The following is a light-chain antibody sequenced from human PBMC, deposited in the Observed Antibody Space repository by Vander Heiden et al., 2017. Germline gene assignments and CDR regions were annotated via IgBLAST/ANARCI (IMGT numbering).Light chain of an antibody. CDR2: GSS. CDR3: LHTYNAPFT. CDR1: QTVSNY. J-gene: IGKJ4*01. V-gene: IGKV1-39*01. Sequence: DIQMTQAPSSLSASAGDRVTITCRASQTVSNYLSWFQQKPGKAPRLLIHGSSTLQSGVSSRFSGSGSGTDFTLTINGLQPEDFATYYCLHTYNAPFTFVGGTKVEIK.